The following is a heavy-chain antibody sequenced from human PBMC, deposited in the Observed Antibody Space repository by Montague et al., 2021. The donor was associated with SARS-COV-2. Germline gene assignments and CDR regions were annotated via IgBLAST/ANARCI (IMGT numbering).Heavy chain of an antibody. D-gene: IGHD3-16*01. J-gene: IGHJ6*02. CDR1: GGSFSGYY. V-gene: IGHV4-34*01. CDR2: IHHSGST. CDR3: ARGGHQLRFGLDV. Sequence: SETLSLTCAVYGGSFSGYYWSRIRQPPGKGLEWIGEIHHSGSTNYNPSLKSRVTISEDTSKNQFSLKMTSVTAADTAVYYCARGGHQLRFGLDVWGQGTTVTVSS.